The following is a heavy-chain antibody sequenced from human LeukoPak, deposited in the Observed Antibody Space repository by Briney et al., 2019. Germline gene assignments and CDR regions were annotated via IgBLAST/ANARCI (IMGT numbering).Heavy chain of an antibody. D-gene: IGHD2-21*01. CDR1: GFTFRSSW. CDR2: INSDGSTT. CDR3: ARDGWWGWAQYAH. J-gene: IGHJ4*02. V-gene: IGHV3-74*01. Sequence: PGGSLRLSCAASGFTFRSSWMHWVRQAPGKGLVWVSLINSDGSTTTYADSVKGRFTISRDNSKNTLYLQMNSLRAEDTAVYYCARDGWWGWAQYAHWGQGILVIVSS.